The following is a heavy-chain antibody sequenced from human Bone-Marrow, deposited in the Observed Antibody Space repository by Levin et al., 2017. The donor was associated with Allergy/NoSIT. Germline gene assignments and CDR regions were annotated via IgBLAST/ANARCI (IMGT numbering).Heavy chain of an antibody. CDR3: ARDGGGPVGPAGY. Sequence: PGGSLRLSCTASGFTYSSFWMSWLRQAPGKGLEWVANINVDGSQKNYVDSVRGRFTISRDNAKNSLFLQMNSLRGDDTAVYFCARDGGGPVGPAGYWGQGTLVNVSS. CDR1: GFTYSSFW. D-gene: IGHD3-16*01. CDR2: INVDGSQK. V-gene: IGHV3-7*01. J-gene: IGHJ4*02.